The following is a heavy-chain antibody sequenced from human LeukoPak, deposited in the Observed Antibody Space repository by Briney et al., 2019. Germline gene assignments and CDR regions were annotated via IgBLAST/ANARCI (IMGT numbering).Heavy chain of an antibody. CDR1: GGSISSYY. D-gene: IGHD5-24*01. J-gene: IGHJ4*02. Sequence: SETLSLTCTVSGGSISSYYWSWIRQPPGKGLEWIGYIYYSGSTSYNPSLKSRVTISVDTSKNQFSLKLSSVTAADTAVYYCARHEGDGYNYAHFDYWGQGTLVTVSS. V-gene: IGHV4-59*08. CDR3: ARHEGDGYNYAHFDY. CDR2: IYYSGST.